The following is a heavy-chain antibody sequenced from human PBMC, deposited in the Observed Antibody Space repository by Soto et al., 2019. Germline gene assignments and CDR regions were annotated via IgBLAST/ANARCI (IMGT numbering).Heavy chain of an antibody. J-gene: IGHJ6*02. D-gene: IGHD2-21*02. CDR3: ARDKAYCGGDCYSFYYYYGMDV. CDR1: GGTFSSYA. V-gene: IGHV1-69*01. CDR2: IIPIFGTA. Sequence: QVQLVQSGAEVKKPGSSVKVSYKASGGTFSSYAISWVRQAPGQGLEWMGGIIPIFGTANYAQKFQGRVTITADESTSTAYMELSSLRSEDTAVYYCARDKAYCGGDCYSFYYYYGMDVWGQGTTVTVSS.